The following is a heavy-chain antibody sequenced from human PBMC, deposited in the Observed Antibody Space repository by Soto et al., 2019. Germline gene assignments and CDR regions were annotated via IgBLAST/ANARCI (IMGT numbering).Heavy chain of an antibody. Sequence: ASVKVSCKASGYTFTSYAMHWVRQAPGQRLEWLGWINAGNGNTKYSQKFQGRVTITRDTSASTAYMELSSLRSEDTVVYYCARKAVTMGRGVPSFAVASYYYNCIGV. CDR3: ARKAVTMGRGVPSFAVASYYYNCIGV. D-gene: IGHD3-10*01. J-gene: IGHJ6*01. CDR2: INAGNGNT. V-gene: IGHV1-3*01. CDR1: GYTFTSYA.